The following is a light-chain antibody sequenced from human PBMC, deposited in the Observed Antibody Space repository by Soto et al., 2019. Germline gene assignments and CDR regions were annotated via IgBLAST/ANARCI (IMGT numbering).Light chain of an antibody. CDR2: AAS. CDR3: QQSYSTLRT. J-gene: IGKJ3*01. CDR1: QSISSY. Sequence: DIQMTQSPSSLSASVGDRVTITCRASQSISSYLNWYQQKPGKAPKLLIYAASSLQSGVTSRFSCSGSGTDFTLTISSLQPEDFATYYCQQSYSTLRTFGPGTKVDIK. V-gene: IGKV1-39*01.